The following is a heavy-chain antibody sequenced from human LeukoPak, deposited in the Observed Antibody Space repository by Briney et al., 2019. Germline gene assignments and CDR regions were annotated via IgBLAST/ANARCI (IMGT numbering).Heavy chain of an antibody. CDR2: IYYSGST. Sequence: SETLSLTCTVSGGSIXXXXWSWIRQPPGXXXXXXGYIYYSGSTNYNPSLKSRVTISVDTSKIQFSLKLSSVTAADTAVYYSARGGHINRPYYFDYWGQGTLVTVSS. CDR3: ARGGHINRPYYFDY. V-gene: IGHV4-59*01. J-gene: IGHJ4*02. CDR1: GGSIXXXX. D-gene: IGHD2-21*01.